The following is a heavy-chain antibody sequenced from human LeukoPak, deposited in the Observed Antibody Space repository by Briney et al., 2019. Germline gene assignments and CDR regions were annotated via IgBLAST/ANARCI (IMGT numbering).Heavy chain of an antibody. V-gene: IGHV3-23*01. Sequence: GGTLRLSCAASGFSFTNYAMSWVRQAPGKGLEWVSAISGSGSTNYADSVKGRFTISRDNSKNTLYLQMNSLRAEDTAVYYCAKGPYSGFSWGQGTLVTVSS. CDR2: ISGSGST. D-gene: IGHD1-26*01. CDR3: AKGPYSGFS. CDR1: GFSFTNYA. J-gene: IGHJ5*02.